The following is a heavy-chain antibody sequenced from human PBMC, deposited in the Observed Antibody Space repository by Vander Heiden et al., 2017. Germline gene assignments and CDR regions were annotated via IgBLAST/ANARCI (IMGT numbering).Heavy chain of an antibody. V-gene: IGHV4-34*01. D-gene: IGHD2-2*01. CDR1: GGSFSGYY. CDR3: ARASGRYQPPIY. Sequence: QVQLQQWGAGLLKPSATLSLTCAVYGGSFSGYYWSWIRQSPGKGLEWIGEINHSGSTNYNPSLKSRVTILVDTSKNQFSLKMSSVTAADTAVYYCARASGRYQPPIYWGRGTLVTVSS. CDR2: INHSGST. J-gene: IGHJ4*02.